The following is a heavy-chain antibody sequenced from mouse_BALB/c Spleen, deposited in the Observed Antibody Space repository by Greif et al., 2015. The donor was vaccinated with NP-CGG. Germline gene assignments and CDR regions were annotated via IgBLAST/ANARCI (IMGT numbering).Heavy chain of an antibody. CDR1: GYTFTSYW. D-gene: IGHD1-1*01. V-gene: IGHV1-7*01. J-gene: IGHJ4*01. CDR2: INPSTGYT. CDR3: ASYYYGSSYAMDY. Sequence: VQLQQSGAELAKPGASVKMSCKASGYTFTSYWMHWVKQRPGQGLEWIGYINPSTGYTEYNQKFKDKATLTADKSSSTAYMQLSSLTSEDSAVYYCASYYYGSSYAMDYWGQGTSVTASS.